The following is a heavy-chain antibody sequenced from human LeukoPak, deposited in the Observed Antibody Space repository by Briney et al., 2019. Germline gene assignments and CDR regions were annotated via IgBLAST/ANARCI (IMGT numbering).Heavy chain of an antibody. V-gene: IGHV3-7*01. CDR1: GFTFSSYW. Sequence: PGGSLRLFCAASGFTFSSYWMSWVRQAPGKGLEWVANIKQDGSEKYYVDSVKGRFTISRDNAKNSLYLQMNSLRAEDTAVYYCATCGSREDPGRYWGQGTLVTVSS. CDR2: IKQDGSEK. D-gene: IGHD1-26*01. CDR3: ATCGSREDPGRY. J-gene: IGHJ4*02.